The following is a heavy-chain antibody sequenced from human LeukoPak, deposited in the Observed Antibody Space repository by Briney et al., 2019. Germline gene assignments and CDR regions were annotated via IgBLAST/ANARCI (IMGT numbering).Heavy chain of an antibody. CDR1: GFTFSSYS. V-gene: IGHV3-21*01. J-gene: IGHJ4*02. D-gene: IGHD3-10*01. CDR2: ISSSSSYI. Sequence: GGSLRLSCAASGFTFSSYSMNWVRQAPGKGLEWVSSISSSSSYIYYADSVKGRFTISRDNAKNSLYLQMNSQRAEDTAVYYCARWFGEPYSDYWGQGTLVTVSS. CDR3: ARWFGEPYSDY.